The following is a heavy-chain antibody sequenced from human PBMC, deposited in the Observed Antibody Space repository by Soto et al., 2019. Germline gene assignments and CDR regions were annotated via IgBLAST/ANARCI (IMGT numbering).Heavy chain of an antibody. CDR1: GDSFISYA. CDR2: IIPIFGRG. J-gene: IGHJ3*02. D-gene: IGHD3-22*01. V-gene: IGHV1-69*13. CDR3: ASGPFTYYYDSSGYPGDAFDI. Sequence: SVKVSCKVSGDSFISYAISWVRQAPGQGLEWMGGIIPIFGRGNYAQRFQGRVAITADESTSTAYMELSSLRSEDTAVYYCASGPFTYYYDSSGYPGDAFDIWG.